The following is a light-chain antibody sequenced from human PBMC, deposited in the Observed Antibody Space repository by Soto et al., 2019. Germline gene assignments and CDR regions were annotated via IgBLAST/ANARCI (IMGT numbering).Light chain of an antibody. Sequence: DTRMTQSPSSLSASVGDRITITCQASQDINNFLNWYQQKPGKAPRLLIYDTSNVEGGVPSRFSGTGSGTDFTFTISSLQPEDIATYYCQQYENLPPTFGGGTKVEIK. V-gene: IGKV1-33*01. CDR3: QQYENLPPT. J-gene: IGKJ4*01. CDR2: DTS. CDR1: QDINNF.